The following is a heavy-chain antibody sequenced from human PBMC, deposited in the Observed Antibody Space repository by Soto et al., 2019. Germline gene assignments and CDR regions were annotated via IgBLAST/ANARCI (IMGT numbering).Heavy chain of an antibody. J-gene: IGHJ4*02. D-gene: IGHD1-26*01. CDR1: GGSISNYY. CDR2: IYYSGTT. CDR3: ERDSGRSWGGDFDS. V-gene: IGHV4-59*01. Sequence: PSETLSLTCTVSGGSISNYYWSWIRQPPGKGLEWIGYIYYSGTTNYNPSLKSRVTISVDTSKNQFSLKLSSVTAADTAVYYCERDSGRSWGGDFDSWGQGTLVTVSS.